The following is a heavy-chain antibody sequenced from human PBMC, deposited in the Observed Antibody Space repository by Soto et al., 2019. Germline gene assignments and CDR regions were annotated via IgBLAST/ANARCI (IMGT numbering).Heavy chain of an antibody. Sequence: GGSLRLSCAASGFTFSSYAMSWVRQAPGKGLEWVSAISGSGGSTYYADSVKGRSTIARDNAKNTLYLQMNSLRAEDTAVYYCARLGYCSGGSCYTEQDWFDPWGQGTLVTVSS. CDR3: ARLGYCSGGSCYTEQDWFDP. D-gene: IGHD2-15*01. J-gene: IGHJ5*02. CDR2: ISGSGGST. CDR1: GFTFSSYA. V-gene: IGHV3-23*01.